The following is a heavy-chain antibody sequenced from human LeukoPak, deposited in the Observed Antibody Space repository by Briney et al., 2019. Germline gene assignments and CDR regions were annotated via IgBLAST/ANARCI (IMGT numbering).Heavy chain of an antibody. J-gene: IGHJ4*02. CDR3: ARARDLAIGATPGVFDY. CDR2: IYYSGST. D-gene: IGHD1-26*01. V-gene: IGHV4-39*07. CDR1: GGSISSSSYY. Sequence: SETLSLTCTVSGGSISSSSYYWGWIRQPPGKGLEWIGSIYYSGSTYYNPSLKSRVTISVDTSKNQISLKLSSVTAADTAVYYCARARDLAIGATPGVFDYWGQGTLVTVSS.